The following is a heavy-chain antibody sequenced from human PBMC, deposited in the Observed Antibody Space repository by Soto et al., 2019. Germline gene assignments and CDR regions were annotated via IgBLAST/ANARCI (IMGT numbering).Heavy chain of an antibody. Sequence: SETLSLTCAVSGCSIGSGYYWAWIRQSPGKGLEWIGSIYHAGSVYYNPSLNGRVALSMDTSKNHFSLKLTSVTAADTAVYYCARGGLHPVRSGYYGMDVWGQGTTVTVSS. CDR1: GCSIGSGYY. D-gene: IGHD4-4*01. CDR3: ARGGLHPVRSGYYGMDV. V-gene: IGHV4-38-2*01. CDR2: IYHAGSV. J-gene: IGHJ6*02.